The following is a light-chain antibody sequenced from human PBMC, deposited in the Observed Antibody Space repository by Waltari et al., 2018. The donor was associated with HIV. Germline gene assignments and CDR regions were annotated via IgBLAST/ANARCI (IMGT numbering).Light chain of an antibody. J-gene: IGKJ1*01. V-gene: IGKV4-1*01. CDR1: QSVLFSSNNKNY. CDR2: WAS. Sequence: DIVMTQSPDSLAVSLGERATINCKSSQSVLFSSNNKNYLAWYQQKPGQPPKLLIYWASTRESGVPDRFSGSGSGTDFTLTISSLQAEDVAVYYGQQYNNWPLTFGQGTKVEIK. CDR3: QQYNNWPLT.